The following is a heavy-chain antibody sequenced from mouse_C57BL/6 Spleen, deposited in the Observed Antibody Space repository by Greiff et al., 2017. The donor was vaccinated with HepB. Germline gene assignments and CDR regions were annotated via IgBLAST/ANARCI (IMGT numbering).Heavy chain of an antibody. Sequence: QVQLQQPGAELVKPGASVKLSCKASGYTFTSYWMHWVKQRPGQGLEWIGMIHPNSGSTNYNEKFKSKATLTVDKSSSTAYMQLSSLTSEDSAVYYCARRYYGNYGVGAIDYWGQGTSVTVSS. V-gene: IGHV1-64*01. J-gene: IGHJ4*01. CDR1: GYTFTSYW. CDR2: IHPNSGST. D-gene: IGHD2-1*01. CDR3: ARRYYGNYGVGAIDY.